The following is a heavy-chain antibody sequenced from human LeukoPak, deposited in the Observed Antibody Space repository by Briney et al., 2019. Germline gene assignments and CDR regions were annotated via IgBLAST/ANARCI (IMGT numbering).Heavy chain of an antibody. J-gene: IGHJ4*02. CDR2: IYYSGST. CDR1: GGSISSYY. D-gene: IGHD6-19*01. CDR3: ARQVAVALPYFVY. Sequence: SETLSLTCTVSGGSISSYYWSWIRQPPGKGLEWIGYIYYSGSTNYNPSLKSRVTISVDTSKNQFSLKLSPVTAADTAVYYCARQVAVALPYFVYWGQGTLVTVSS. V-gene: IGHV4-59*08.